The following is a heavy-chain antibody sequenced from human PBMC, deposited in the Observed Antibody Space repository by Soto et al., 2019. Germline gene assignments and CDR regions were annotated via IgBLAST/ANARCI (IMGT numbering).Heavy chain of an antibody. CDR1: GLTFTNHA. CDR2: ISSSGGSS. V-gene: IGHV3-23*01. CDR3: AKGSVLSRGYFES. D-gene: IGHD6-19*01. J-gene: IGHJ4*02. Sequence: EVQLLESGGDLVQPGGSLRLSCAASGLTFTNHAMNWVRQAPGKGLEWVSAISSSGGSSYYTDSVKGRFTISRDNSKNTLYLQMNSLIAEDTAVYYCAKGSVLSRGYFESWGQGTLVTVSS.